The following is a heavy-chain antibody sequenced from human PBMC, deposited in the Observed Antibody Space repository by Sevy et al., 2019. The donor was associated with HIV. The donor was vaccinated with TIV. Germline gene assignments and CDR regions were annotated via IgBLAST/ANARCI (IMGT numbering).Heavy chain of an antibody. CDR1: GFTLSSYT. Sequence: GGSLRLSCEASGFTLSSYTMNWVRQSPEKGLEWVATFDRTDITHYADSVKGRFFISRDTAKNSLFLQMNSVRDDDTAMYFCVRDEWAIASHFDYWGRGTLVTVSS. J-gene: IGHJ4*02. CDR3: VRDEWAIASHFDY. CDR2: FDRTDIT. V-gene: IGHV3-48*02. D-gene: IGHD1-26*01.